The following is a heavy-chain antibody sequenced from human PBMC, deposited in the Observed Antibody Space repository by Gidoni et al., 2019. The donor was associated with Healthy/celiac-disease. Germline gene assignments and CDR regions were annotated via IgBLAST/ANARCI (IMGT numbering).Heavy chain of an antibody. Sequence: QVQLVESGGGVVQPGRSLRLSCAASGFTFSSYAMHWVRQAPGKGLEWVAVISYDGSNKYYADSVKGRFPISRDNSKNTLYLQMNSLRAEDTAVYYCARDLDYYDSSGSPDYWGQGTLVTVSS. V-gene: IGHV3-30*04. D-gene: IGHD3-22*01. CDR2: ISYDGSNK. J-gene: IGHJ4*02. CDR3: ARDLDYYDSSGSPDY. CDR1: GFTFSSYA.